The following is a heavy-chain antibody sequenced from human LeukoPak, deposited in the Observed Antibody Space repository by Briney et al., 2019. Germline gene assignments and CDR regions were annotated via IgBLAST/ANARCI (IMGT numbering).Heavy chain of an antibody. J-gene: IGHJ5*02. CDR2: ISAYNGNT. CDR3: ARDLEIQLWLHRSEFVWFDP. V-gene: IGHV1-18*01. CDR1: GYTFTSYG. D-gene: IGHD5-18*01. Sequence: ASVKVSCKASGYTFTSYGISWVRQAPGQGLEWMGWISAYNGNTNYAQKLQGRVTMTTDTSTSTAYMELRSLRSDDTAVYYCARDLEIQLWLHRSEFVWFDPWGQGTLVTVSS.